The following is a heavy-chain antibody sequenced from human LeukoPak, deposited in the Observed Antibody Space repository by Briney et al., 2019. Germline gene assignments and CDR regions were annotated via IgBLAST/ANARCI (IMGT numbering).Heavy chain of an antibody. D-gene: IGHD3-10*01. J-gene: IGHJ4*02. CDR1: GFTFRNYG. CDR2: ISYDGSNK. CDR3: AREGYYGSGSPPSLYFDY. V-gene: IGHV3-30*03. Sequence: GGSLRLPCAASGFTFRNYGMHWVRQAPGKGLEWVAVISYDGSNKYYADSVKGRFTISRDNSRSTLYLQMNSLRPEDTAIYYCAREGYYGSGSPPSLYFDYWGQGTLVTVSS.